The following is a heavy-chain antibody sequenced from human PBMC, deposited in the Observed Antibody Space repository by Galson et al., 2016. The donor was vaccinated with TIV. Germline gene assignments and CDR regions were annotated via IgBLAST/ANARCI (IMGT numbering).Heavy chain of an antibody. J-gene: IGHJ4*02. Sequence: SLRLSCAASGFTFNNYAMTWVRQAPGKGLEWVSTISGAGEITVYADSVRGRFIISRDNSKNTLYLQMNNLRAEDTAVYYCVKYLWTYVWSTFDNWGQGTPVTVSS. CDR3: VKYLWTYVWSTFDN. V-gene: IGHV3-23*01. D-gene: IGHD3/OR15-3a*01. CDR1: GFTFNNYA. CDR2: ISGAGEIT.